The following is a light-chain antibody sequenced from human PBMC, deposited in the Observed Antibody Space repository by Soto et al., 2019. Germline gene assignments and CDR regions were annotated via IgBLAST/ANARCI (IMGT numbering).Light chain of an antibody. V-gene: IGLV2-23*01. CDR3: CSYAGSRWV. Sequence: QSALTQPASVSGSPGQSITISCTGTSSDVGSYNLVSWYQQHPGKAPKLMIYEGSKRPSGVSNRFSVSKSGNTASLTISGLQAEDEADYYCCSYAGSRWVFGGGTKLTVL. J-gene: IGLJ3*02. CDR1: SSDVGSYNL. CDR2: EGS.